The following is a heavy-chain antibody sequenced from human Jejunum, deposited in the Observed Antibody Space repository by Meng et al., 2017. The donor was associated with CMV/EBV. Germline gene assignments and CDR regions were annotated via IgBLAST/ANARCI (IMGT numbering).Heavy chain of an antibody. CDR3: ARDEPGLAAAGALQH. CDR2: VYHSGST. V-gene: IGHV4-4*02. D-gene: IGHD6-13*01. CDR1: GASIHSSTW. J-gene: IGHJ1*01. Sequence: SGASIHSSTWWNWVRPTPGKGLEWIGEVYHSGSTSYNPPLKSRVTISVDKSKNQFSLKLNSVTAADTAVYYCARDEPGLAAAGALQHWGRGTLVTVSS.